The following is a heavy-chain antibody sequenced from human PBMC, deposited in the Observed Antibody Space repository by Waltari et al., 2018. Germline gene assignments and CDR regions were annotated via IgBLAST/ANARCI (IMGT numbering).Heavy chain of an antibody. J-gene: IGHJ1*01. D-gene: IGHD6-19*01. Sequence: QVQLQESGPGLVKPSETLSLTCAGPGYSISSGYYWGWIRQPPGKGLEWIGSIYHSGITYYNPSLKSRVTISVDTSKIQFSLRLNSVTAADTAVYYCAREEQWRKYFQHWGQGTLVTVSS. CDR3: AREEQWRKYFQH. CDR2: IYHSGIT. V-gene: IGHV4-38-2*02. CDR1: GYSISSGYY.